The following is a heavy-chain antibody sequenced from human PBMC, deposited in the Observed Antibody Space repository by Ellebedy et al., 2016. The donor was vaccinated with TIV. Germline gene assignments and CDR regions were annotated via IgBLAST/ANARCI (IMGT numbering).Heavy chain of an antibody. CDR3: AKAGSFEGWYGFEP. J-gene: IGHJ5*02. V-gene: IGHV3-23*01. CDR2: ISGSGGST. Sequence: GGSLRLSCAASGFTFSSYAMSWVRQAPGKGLEWVSAISGSGGSTYYADSVKGRFTLSRDNSKNTLYLQMNSLRAEDTAVYYCAKAGSFEGWYGFEPWGQGTLVTVSS. CDR1: GFTFSSYA. D-gene: IGHD6-19*01.